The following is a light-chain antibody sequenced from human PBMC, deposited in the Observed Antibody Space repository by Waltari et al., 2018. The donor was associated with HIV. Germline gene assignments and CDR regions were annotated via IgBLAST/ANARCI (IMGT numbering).Light chain of an antibody. CDR2: GAS. CDR3: HKYNSAPA. CDR1: QGINNY. Sequence: DIQMTQSPASLAASVGDRVTITCRASQGINNYLAWYQQKPGKGPKLLIYGASTLQSGVPSRFSGGGSGTDFTLTISGLQPGDVGTYFCHKYNSAPAFGQGTKVEIK. J-gene: IGKJ1*01. V-gene: IGKV1-27*01.